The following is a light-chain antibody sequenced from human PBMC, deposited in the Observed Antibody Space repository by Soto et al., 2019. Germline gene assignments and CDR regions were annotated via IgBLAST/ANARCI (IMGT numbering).Light chain of an antibody. CDR3: QHYYTYPWT. Sequence: EIVLTQSPGTLSLSPGERATLSCRASQSVSSSYLAWYQQKPGQAPRLLIYGASSRATGIPDRFSGSGSGTDFTLTISRLEPEDFATYYCQHYYTYPWTFGQGTKVEIK. CDR2: GAS. V-gene: IGKV3-20*01. CDR1: QSVSSSY. J-gene: IGKJ1*01.